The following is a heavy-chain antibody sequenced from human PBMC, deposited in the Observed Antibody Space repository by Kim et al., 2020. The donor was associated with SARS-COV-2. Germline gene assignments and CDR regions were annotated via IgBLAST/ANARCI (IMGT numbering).Heavy chain of an antibody. CDR1: GYTFTSYG. D-gene: IGHD2-2*01. Sequence: ASVKVSCKASGYTFTSYGISWVRQAPGQGLEWMGWISAYNGNTNYAQKLQGRVTMTTDTSTSTAYMELRSLRSDDTAVYYCARDRTRGTSCSHGYWGQGTLLPVCS. CDR2: ISAYNGNT. CDR3: ARDRTRGTSCSHGY. J-gene: IGHJ4*02. V-gene: IGHV1-18*01.